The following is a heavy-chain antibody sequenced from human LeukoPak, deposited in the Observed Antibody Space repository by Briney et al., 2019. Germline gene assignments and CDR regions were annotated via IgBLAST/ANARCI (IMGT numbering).Heavy chain of an antibody. CDR2: MFYGGTN. D-gene: IGHD6-13*01. CDR1: GGSISNADYY. J-gene: IGHJ4*01. CDR3: DRQLPTAAADTRGYFDY. V-gene: IGHV4-39*01. Sequence: PSETLSLTCSVSGGSISNADYYWGWIRQAPGKGLEWIGSMFYGGTNHYNPSLKSRATISVDTSKNQFSLKLTSVTSADAAIYYCDRQLPTAAADTRGYFDYWGQGAVVTVSS.